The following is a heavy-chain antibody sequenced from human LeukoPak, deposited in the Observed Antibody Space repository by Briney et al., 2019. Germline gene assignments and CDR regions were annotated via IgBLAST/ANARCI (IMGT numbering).Heavy chain of an antibody. D-gene: IGHD3-9*01. J-gene: IGHJ4*02. CDR3: ARGAYYDIFTGYFPVDY. Sequence: PGRSLRLSCAASGFTFSSYGMHWVRQAPGKGLGWVAVIWYDGSNKYYADSVKGRFTISRDNSKNTMYLLMNRMRDEDTAVYYCARGAYYDIFTGYFPVDYWGQGTLVTVSS. CDR1: GFTFSSYG. V-gene: IGHV3-33*01. CDR2: IWYDGSNK.